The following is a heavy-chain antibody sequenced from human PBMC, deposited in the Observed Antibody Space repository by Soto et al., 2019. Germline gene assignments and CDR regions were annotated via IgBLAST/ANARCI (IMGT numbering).Heavy chain of an antibody. D-gene: IGHD2-2*01. CDR1: GFTFSSYG. CDR2: ISYDGSNK. J-gene: IGHJ3*02. Sequence: QVQLVESGGGVVQPGRSLRLSCAASGFTFSSYGMHWVRQAPGKGLEWVAVISYDGSNKYYADSVKGRFTISRDNSKNXXYXQXXSLRAEDTAVYYCAKEKDGMGYCSSTSCHPPAFDIWGQGTMVTVSS. V-gene: IGHV3-30*18. CDR3: AKEKDGMGYCSSTSCHPPAFDI.